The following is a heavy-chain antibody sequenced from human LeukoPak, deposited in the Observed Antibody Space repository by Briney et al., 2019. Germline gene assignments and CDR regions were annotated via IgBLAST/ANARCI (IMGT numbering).Heavy chain of an antibody. D-gene: IGHD3-3*01. CDR3: AREITIFGVVPDAFDI. V-gene: IGHV4-61*02. CDR2: IYTSGST. CDR1: GGSISSGSYY. Sequence: PSETLSLTCTVSGGSISSGSYYWSWIRQPAGKGLEWIGRIYTSGSTNHNPSLKSRVTISVDTSKNQFSLKLSSVTAADTAVYYCAREITIFGVVPDAFDIWGQGTMATVSS. J-gene: IGHJ3*02.